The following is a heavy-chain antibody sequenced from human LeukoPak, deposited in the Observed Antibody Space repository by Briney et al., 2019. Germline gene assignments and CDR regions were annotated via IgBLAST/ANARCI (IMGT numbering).Heavy chain of an antibody. CDR3: ANSVGGVRGVIIPHTFDY. J-gene: IGHJ4*02. Sequence: PGGSLRLSCAASGFTFSSYAMSWVRQAPGKGLEWVSAISGSGGSTYYADSVKGRFTISRDNSKNTLYLQMNSLRAEDTAVYYCANSVGGVRGVIIPHTFDYWGQGTLVTVYS. CDR1: GFTFSSYA. V-gene: IGHV3-23*01. CDR2: ISGSGGST. D-gene: IGHD3-10*01.